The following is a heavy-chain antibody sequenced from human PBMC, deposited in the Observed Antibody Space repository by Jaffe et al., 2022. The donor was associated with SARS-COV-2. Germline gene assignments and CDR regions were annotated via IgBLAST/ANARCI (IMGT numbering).Heavy chain of an antibody. D-gene: IGHD3-16*01. CDR2: ISAYNGNI. CDR1: GYSFSSYA. V-gene: IGHV1-18*01. Sequence: QVQLVQSAAEVKKPGASVKVSCRGSGYSFSSYAVSWVRQAPGQGLEWLGWISAYNGNIRYSQKVQGRVTMTTDTSTSTAYMELRSLRSDDTAVYYCARDRPFGGALGDIDYWGQGTLVTVS. J-gene: IGHJ4*02. CDR3: ARDRPFGGALGDIDY.